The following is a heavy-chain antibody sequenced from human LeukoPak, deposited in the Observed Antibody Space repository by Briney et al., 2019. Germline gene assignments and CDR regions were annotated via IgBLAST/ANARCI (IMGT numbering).Heavy chain of an antibody. D-gene: IGHD3-10*01. Sequence: GGSLRLSCAASGFTFSSYAMHWVRQAPGKGLEWVAFISYDGSNKYYADSVKGRFTISRDNSKNTLYLQMNSLRAEDTAVYYCARWGYGSGSYLTVDYYYYMDVWGKGTTVTVSS. CDR2: ISYDGSNK. CDR1: GFTFSSYA. V-gene: IGHV3-30*04. J-gene: IGHJ6*03. CDR3: ARWGYGSGSYLTVDYYYYMDV.